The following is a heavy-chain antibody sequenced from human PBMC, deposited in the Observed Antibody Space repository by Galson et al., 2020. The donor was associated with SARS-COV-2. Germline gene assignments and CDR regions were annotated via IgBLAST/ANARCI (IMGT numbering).Heavy chain of an antibody. CDR2: ITGSGTNT. J-gene: IGHJ6*03. Sequence: GGSLRLSCAASGFTFSSYVMNWVRQAPGKGLEWISSITGSGTNTHYADSVKGRFTLSRDNSKSTVYLQMNSLRAEDTAIYYCAKGGGASYYYYMDVWGEGTTVTVS. V-gene: IGHV3-23*01. CDR1: GFTFSSYV. CDR3: AKGGGASYYYYMDV. D-gene: IGHD3-16*01.